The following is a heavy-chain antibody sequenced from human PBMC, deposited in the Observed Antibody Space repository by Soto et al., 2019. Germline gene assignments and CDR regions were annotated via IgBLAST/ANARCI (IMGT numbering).Heavy chain of an antibody. CDR3: ARDRRGYSYGHYYYYGMDV. D-gene: IGHD5-18*01. CDR1: GGTFSSYA. J-gene: IGHJ6*02. CDR2: ITPIFGTA. V-gene: IGHV1-69*13. Sequence: VKVSCKASGGTFSSYAISWVRQAPGQGLEWMGGITPIFGTANYAQKFQGRVTITADESTSTAYMELSSLRSEDTAVYYCARDRRGYSYGHYYYYGMDVWGQGTTVTVSS.